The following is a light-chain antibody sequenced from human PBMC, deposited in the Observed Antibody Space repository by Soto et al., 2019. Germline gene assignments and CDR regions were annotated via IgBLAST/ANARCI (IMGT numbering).Light chain of an antibody. J-gene: IGLJ1*01. CDR2: AHI. Sequence: QSVLTQPPSASGTPGQRVTISCSGRRSNVGTNLVNWYQQLPGTAPKLLIYAHIQRPSGVPDRFSGSTSGTSASLAISGLQSEDEAHYYCAVWDDGLNGYVFGTGTKVTV. CDR1: RSNVGTNL. V-gene: IGLV1-44*01. CDR3: AVWDDGLNGYV.